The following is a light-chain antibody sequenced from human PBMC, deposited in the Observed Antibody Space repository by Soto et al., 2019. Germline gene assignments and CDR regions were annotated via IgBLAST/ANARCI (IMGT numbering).Light chain of an antibody. J-gene: IGLJ3*02. Sequence: QPVLTQSSSASASLGSSVKLTCTLSSGHSSYIIAWHQQQPGKAPRYLMKLEGSGSYNKGSGVPDRFSGSSSGADRYLTISNLQLEDEADYYCETWDGNSWVFGGGTKLTVL. V-gene: IGLV4-60*02. CDR3: ETWDGNSWV. CDR1: SGHSSYI. CDR2: LEGSGSY.